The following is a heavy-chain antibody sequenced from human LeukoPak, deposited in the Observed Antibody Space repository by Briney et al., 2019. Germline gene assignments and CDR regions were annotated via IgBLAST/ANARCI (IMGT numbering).Heavy chain of an antibody. CDR1: GGSISRGSYF. CDR3: ASSIVVGPLGHDAFDI. D-gene: IGHD3-22*01. Sequence: SETLSLTCTVSGGSISRGSYFWSWLRQHPGKGLEWIGYIYYGGSTYYNPSLQGRLTLSVDSSKNQFSLRLSSVTAADTAVYYCASSIVVGPLGHDAFDIWGQGTMVTVS. CDR2: IYYGGST. V-gene: IGHV4-31*03. J-gene: IGHJ3*02.